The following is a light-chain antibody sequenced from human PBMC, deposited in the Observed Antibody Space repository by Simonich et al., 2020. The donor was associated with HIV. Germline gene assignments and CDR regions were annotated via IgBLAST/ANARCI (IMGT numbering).Light chain of an antibody. J-gene: IGKJ4*01. Sequence: EIVMTQSPATLSVSPGARATLSCRASPSVSINLAWYHQKRGQPPRLLIYGASTRATGIPARFSGSGSGTEFTLTISSMQSEDCAVYYCQQYNNRPLTFGGGTKVEIK. CDR1: PSVSIN. CDR2: GAS. V-gene: IGKV3-15*01. CDR3: QQYNNRPLT.